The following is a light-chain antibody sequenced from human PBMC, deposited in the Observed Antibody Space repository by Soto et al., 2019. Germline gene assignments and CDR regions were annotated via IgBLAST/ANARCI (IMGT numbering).Light chain of an antibody. J-gene: IGLJ1*01. Sequence: QSALTQPASVSGSPGQSITISCTGTSSDVGSYNLVSWYQQHPGKAPKLMIYEGSKRPSGVSNRFSGSKSGNTASLTSSGFQAEDEADYYCSSYAVSNTFVFGTGTKLIVL. CDR3: SSYAVSNTFV. CDR2: EGS. V-gene: IGLV2-23*01. CDR1: SSDVGSYNL.